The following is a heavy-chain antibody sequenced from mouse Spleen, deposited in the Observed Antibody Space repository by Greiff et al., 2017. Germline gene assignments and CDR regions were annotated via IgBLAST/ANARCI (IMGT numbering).Heavy chain of an antibody. D-gene: IGHD2-4*01. J-gene: IGHJ1*01. CDR2: ISSGSSTI. V-gene: IGHV5-17*02. CDR3: ARNDYDWYFDV. Sequence: EVQVVESGGGLVQPGGSRKLSCAASGFTFSSFGMHWVRQAPEKGLEWVAYISSGSSTIYYADTVKGRFTISRDNPKNTLFLQMTSLRSEDTAMYYCARNDYDWYFDVWGAGTTVTVSS. CDR1: GFTFSSFG.